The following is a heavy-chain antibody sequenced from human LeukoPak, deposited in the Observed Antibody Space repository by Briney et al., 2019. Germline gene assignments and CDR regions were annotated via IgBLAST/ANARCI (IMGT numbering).Heavy chain of an antibody. V-gene: IGHV3-30*04. CDR1: GFTFSSYA. CDR2: ISYDGSNK. D-gene: IGHD2-21*02. J-gene: IGHJ6*03. CDR3: ARDFLYCGGDCPPGGYYMDV. Sequence: GGSLRLSCAASGFTFSSYAMHWVRQAPGKGLEWVAVISYDGSNKYYADSVKGRFTISRDNSKNTLYLQMNSLRAEDTAVYYCARDFLYCGGDCPPGGYYMDVWGKGTTVTVSS.